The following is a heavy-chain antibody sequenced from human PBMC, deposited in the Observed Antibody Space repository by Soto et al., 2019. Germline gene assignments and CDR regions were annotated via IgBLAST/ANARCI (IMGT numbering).Heavy chain of an antibody. D-gene: IGHD3-3*01. Sequence: GESLKISCKGSGYSFTSYWISWVRQMPGKGLEWMGRIDPSDSYTNYSPSFQGHVTISADKSISTAYLQWSSLKASDTAMYYCARQREFWSGYFHYYYGMDVWGQGTTVTVS. V-gene: IGHV5-10-1*01. CDR3: ARQREFWSGYFHYYYGMDV. J-gene: IGHJ6*02. CDR2: IDPSDSYT. CDR1: GYSFTSYW.